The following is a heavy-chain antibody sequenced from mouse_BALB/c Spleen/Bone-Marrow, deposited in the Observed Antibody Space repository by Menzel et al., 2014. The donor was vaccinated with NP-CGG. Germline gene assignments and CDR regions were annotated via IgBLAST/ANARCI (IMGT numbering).Heavy chain of an antibody. Sequence: DVQLVESGPELVKPGASMRISCKASGYSFTGYTMNWVKQSHGENLEWIGLINPYNGGTSYNQKFKGKATLTVDKSSSTAYMELLSLTSEDSAVCYCARRGYGYDDYFDYWGQGTTLTVSS. D-gene: IGHD2-2*01. CDR2: INPYNGGT. CDR1: GYSFTGYT. J-gene: IGHJ2*01. V-gene: IGHV1-18*01. CDR3: ARRGYGYDDYFDY.